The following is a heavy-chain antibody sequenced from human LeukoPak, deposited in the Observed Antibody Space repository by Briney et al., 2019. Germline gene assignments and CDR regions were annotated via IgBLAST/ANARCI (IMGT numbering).Heavy chain of an antibody. D-gene: IGHD6-19*01. CDR2: TYYRSKWCN. CDR3: ARGGSQWLLPHFDF. V-gene: IGHV6-1*01. J-gene: IGHJ4*02. CDR1: GDSVSSKNAA. Sequence: SQTLSLTCAISGDSVSSKNAAWNWIRQSPSRGLEWLRRTYYRSKWCNEYAVPVKTRISINPDTSKNQVSLQLNSVTPEDTAVYYCARGGSQWLLPHFDFWGQGILVTVSS.